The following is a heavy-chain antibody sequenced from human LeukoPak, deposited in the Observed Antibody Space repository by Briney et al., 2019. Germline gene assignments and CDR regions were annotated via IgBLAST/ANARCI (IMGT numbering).Heavy chain of an antibody. CDR2: INWNGGST. Sequence: PGGSLRLSCAASGFTFDDYGMSWVRQAPGKGLEWVSGINWNGGSTDYADSVKGRFTISRDNAKNSLYLQMNSLRAEDTALYYCARDGVVVVPAAFDYWGQGTLVTVSS. V-gene: IGHV3-20*04. J-gene: IGHJ4*02. D-gene: IGHD2-2*01. CDR1: GFTFDDYG. CDR3: ARDGVVVVPAAFDY.